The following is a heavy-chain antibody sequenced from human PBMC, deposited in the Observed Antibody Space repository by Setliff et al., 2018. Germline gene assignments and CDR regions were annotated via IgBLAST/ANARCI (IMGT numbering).Heavy chain of an antibody. J-gene: IGHJ4*02. CDR1: GGSMRSNSTFY. CDR3: GRHLGPWDPVDF. CDR2: IHYRGTT. D-gene: IGHD1-26*01. Sequence: KPSETLSLTCTVSGGSMRSNSTFYWGWIRQPPGKGLEWIGRIHYRGTTYSNASLASRLTISVDTSKNQVSLRLVSVTAADTAIYYCGRHLGPWDPVDFWGQGTLVTVSS. V-gene: IGHV4-39*01.